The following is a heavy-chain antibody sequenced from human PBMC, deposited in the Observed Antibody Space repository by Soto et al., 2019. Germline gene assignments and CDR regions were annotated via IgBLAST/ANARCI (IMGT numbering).Heavy chain of an antibody. CDR3: ARPRSDYSGYYYYGMEV. CDR1: GSTFTTYF. CDR2: VAPIDSYT. D-gene: IGHD4-4*01. J-gene: IGHJ6*02. V-gene: IGHV5-10-1*01. Sequence: PGESPKISSKGAGSTFTTYFISSVRQMAGRVPECMVRVAPIDSYTNYSPSFQGHVTVSADKSISTAYLQWSSLKGSDTAMYYCARPRSDYSGYYYYGMEVWRQGTTVTVS.